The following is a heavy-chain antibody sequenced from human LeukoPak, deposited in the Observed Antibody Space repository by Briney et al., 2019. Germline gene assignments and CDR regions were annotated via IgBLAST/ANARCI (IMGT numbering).Heavy chain of an antibody. CDR1: GFTFSSYA. CDR3: AKVGGSGSPLGAFDI. D-gene: IGHD1-26*01. J-gene: IGHJ3*02. Sequence: GGSLRLSCAASGFTFSSYAMHWVRQAPGKGLEWVAAISYDGSNKYYADSVKGRFTISRDNSKNTLYLQMNSLRAEDTAVYYCAKVGGSGSPLGAFDIWGQGTMVTVSS. CDR2: ISYDGSNK. V-gene: IGHV3-30-3*01.